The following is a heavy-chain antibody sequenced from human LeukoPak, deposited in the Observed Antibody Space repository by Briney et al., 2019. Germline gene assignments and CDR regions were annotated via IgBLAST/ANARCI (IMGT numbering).Heavy chain of an antibody. J-gene: IGHJ5*02. Sequence: PGGSLKISCAASGFAFADSAVHWVRQASGKGLEWVGCIRTKYNNYQTIYGASVKGRFVITRDDSGSTASLQMNSLKTEDTAMYFCIRRVEWVAPDPWGQGALVTVSS. D-gene: IGHD6-19*01. CDR2: IRTKYNNYQT. V-gene: IGHV3-73*01. CDR3: IRRVEWVAPDP. CDR1: GFAFADSA.